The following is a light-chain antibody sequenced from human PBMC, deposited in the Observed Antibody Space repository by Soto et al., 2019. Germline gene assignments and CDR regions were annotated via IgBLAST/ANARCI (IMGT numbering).Light chain of an antibody. V-gene: IGKV1-5*03. CDR3: QHYNSSSEA. Sequence: DIEMTQSPSTLSGSVGDRVTITCRASQTISSWLAWYQQKKGKAPKLLIYKASTLKSGVPSRLRGSGYGTEFTITISSLQTDDFATYYCQHYNSSSEAFGQGTQVDIK. J-gene: IGKJ1*01. CDR2: KAS. CDR1: QTISSW.